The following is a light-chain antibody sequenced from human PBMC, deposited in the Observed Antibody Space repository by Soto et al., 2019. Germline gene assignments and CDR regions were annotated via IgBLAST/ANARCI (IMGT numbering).Light chain of an antibody. CDR1: SGHSSYA. J-gene: IGLJ2*01. Sequence: QAVVTQSPSSSASLGASVKLTCTLSSGHSSYAIAWHQQQPEKGTRYLMKINSDGSHSKGDGIPDRFSGSSSGAERYLTISRHKSEDEADYYCQTWGTGSVVLGGGTQLTVL. V-gene: IGLV4-69*01. CDR2: INSDGSH. CDR3: QTWGTGSVV.